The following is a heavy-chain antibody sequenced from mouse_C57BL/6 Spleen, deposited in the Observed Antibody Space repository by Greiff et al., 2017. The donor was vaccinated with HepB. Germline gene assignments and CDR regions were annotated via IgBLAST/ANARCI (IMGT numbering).Heavy chain of an antibody. J-gene: IGHJ2*01. Sequence: QVHVKQPGAELVKPGASVKMSCKASGYTFTSYWITWVKQRPGQGLEWIGDIYPGSGSTNYNEKFKSKATLTVDTSSSTAYMQLSSLTSEDSAVYYCARSEGGSSPFDDWGQGTTLTVAS. V-gene: IGHV1-55*01. D-gene: IGHD1-1*01. CDR2: IYPGSGST. CDR3: ARSEGGSSPFDD. CDR1: GYTFTSYW.